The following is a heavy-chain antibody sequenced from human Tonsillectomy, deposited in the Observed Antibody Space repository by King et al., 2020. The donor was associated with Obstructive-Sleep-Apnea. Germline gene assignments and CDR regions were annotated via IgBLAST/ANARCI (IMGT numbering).Heavy chain of an antibody. CDR1: GYTFTGYY. J-gene: IGHJ4*02. V-gene: IGHV1-2*02. CDR2: INPNSGGT. CDR3: ARETTYCSGGSCYNDY. Sequence: VQLVESGAEVKKPGASVKVSCKASGYTFTGYYMHWVRQAPGQGLEWMGWINPNSGGTNYAQKFQGRVTMTRDTSISTAYMELSRLRSDDTAVYYCARETTYCSGGSCYNDYWGQGTLVTVSS. D-gene: IGHD2-15*01.